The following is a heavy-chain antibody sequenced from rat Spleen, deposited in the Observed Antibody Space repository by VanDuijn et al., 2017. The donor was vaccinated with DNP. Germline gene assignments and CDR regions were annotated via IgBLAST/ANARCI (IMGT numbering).Heavy chain of an antibody. CDR3: ARQPTGMDY. V-gene: IGHV3-1*01. J-gene: IGHJ2*01. D-gene: IGHD1-7*01. Sequence: EVQLQESGPGLVKPSQSLSLTCSVTAYSITSSYRWNWIRKFPGNKMEWIGHISNSGSTSYNPSLKSRISITRDTSKNQFFLQLNSVTTEDTATYYCARQPTGMDYWGQGVMVIVSS. CDR2: ISNSGST. CDR1: AYSITSSY.